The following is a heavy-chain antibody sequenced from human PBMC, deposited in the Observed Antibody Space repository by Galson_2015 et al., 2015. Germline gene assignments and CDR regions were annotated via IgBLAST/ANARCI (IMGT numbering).Heavy chain of an antibody. Sequence: LRLSCAASGFSFRPYAMSWVRQAPGEGLEGVSAISGSGGSTYYADSVRGRFTISRDNSKNTLYLQMNSLRAEDTAVYYCAKDKAFHCSGGSCYSVSPDSWGQGTLVTVSS. J-gene: IGHJ4*02. CDR1: GFSFRPYA. D-gene: IGHD2-15*01. V-gene: IGHV3-23*01. CDR3: AKDKAFHCSGGSCYSVSPDS. CDR2: ISGSGGST.